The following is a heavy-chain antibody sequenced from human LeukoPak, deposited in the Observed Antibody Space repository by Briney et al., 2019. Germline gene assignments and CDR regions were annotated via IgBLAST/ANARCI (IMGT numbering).Heavy chain of an antibody. CDR2: ISSSSSYI. Sequence: GGSLRLSCAASGFTLSSYSMNWVRQAPGKGLEWVSSISSSSSYIYYADSVKGRFTISRDNAKNSLYLQMNSLRAEDTAVYYCAKGASDIVVVTSIYSFDYWGQGTLVTVSS. CDR3: AKGASDIVVVTSIYSFDY. D-gene: IGHD2-2*01. CDR1: GFTLSSYS. V-gene: IGHV3-21*01. J-gene: IGHJ4*02.